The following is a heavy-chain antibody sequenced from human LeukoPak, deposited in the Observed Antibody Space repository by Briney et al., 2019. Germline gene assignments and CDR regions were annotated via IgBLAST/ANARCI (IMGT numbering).Heavy chain of an antibody. V-gene: IGHV3-21*01. CDR2: ISSSSSYI. CDR1: GFTFSGYS. J-gene: IGHJ4*02. CDR3: AGGSGWVTDS. D-gene: IGHD6-19*01. Sequence: GGSLRLSCAASGFTFSGYSMNWVRQAPGKGLEWVSSISSSSSYIYYADSVKGRFTISRDNAKNSLYLQMNSLRAEDTAVYFCAGGSGWVTDSWGQGTLVTVSA.